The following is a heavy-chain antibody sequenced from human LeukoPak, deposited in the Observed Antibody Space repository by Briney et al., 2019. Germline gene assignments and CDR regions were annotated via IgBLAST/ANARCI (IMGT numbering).Heavy chain of an antibody. J-gene: IGHJ5*02. CDR1: GFTFSSYA. CDR2: ISGSGGST. V-gene: IGHV3-23*01. CDR3: ARGAPKTYYDFWSGATNWFDP. D-gene: IGHD3-3*01. Sequence: GGSLRLSCAASGFTFSSYAMSWVRQAPGKGLEWVSAISGSGGSTYYADSVKGRFTISRDNSKNTLYLQMNSLRAEDTAVYYCARGAPKTYYDFWSGATNWFDPWGQGTLVTVSS.